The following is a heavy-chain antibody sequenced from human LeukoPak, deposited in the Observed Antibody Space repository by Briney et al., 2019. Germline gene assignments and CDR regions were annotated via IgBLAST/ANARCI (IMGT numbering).Heavy chain of an antibody. CDR1: GGSFSGYY. CDR3: ARDGRFGELFP. D-gene: IGHD3-10*01. V-gene: IGHV4-34*01. CDR2: INLGGDT. J-gene: IGHJ5*02. Sequence: SETLSLTCAVSGGSFSGYYWTWFRQPPGKGLEWIGEINLGGDTNYNATLRSRVIISADMSKNQFSLKLTSVTAADTAVYYCARDGRFGELFPWGQGTLVTVSS.